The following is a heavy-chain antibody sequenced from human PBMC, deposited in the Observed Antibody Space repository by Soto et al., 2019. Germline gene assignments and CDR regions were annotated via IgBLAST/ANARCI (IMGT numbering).Heavy chain of an antibody. Sequence: QVQLQESGPGLVKPSETLSLTCTVSGGSISSYYWGWIRQPPGKGLEWIGYIYYSGSTNYNPSLKSRVTISVDTSKNQFSLKLSSVSAADTAVYYCARRYGVAFDIWGQGTMVTVSS. V-gene: IGHV4-59*08. CDR1: GGSISSYY. CDR2: IYYSGST. CDR3: ARRYGVAFDI. D-gene: IGHD3-10*01. J-gene: IGHJ3*02.